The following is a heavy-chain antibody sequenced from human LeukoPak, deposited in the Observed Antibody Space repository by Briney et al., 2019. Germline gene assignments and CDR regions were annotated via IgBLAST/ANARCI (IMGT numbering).Heavy chain of an antibody. V-gene: IGHV3-53*01. D-gene: IGHD2-2*01. CDR1: GFTVSSNY. Sequence: GGSLRLSCAASGFTVSSNYMSWVRQAPGKGLEWVSVIYSSGTTYYADSVKGRFIISRDNSKNTLYLQMNSLRAEDTAVYYCARVRSGVCSSTSCYPFDYWGQGTLVTVSS. CDR2: IYSSGTT. J-gene: IGHJ4*02. CDR3: ARVRSGVCSSTSCYPFDY.